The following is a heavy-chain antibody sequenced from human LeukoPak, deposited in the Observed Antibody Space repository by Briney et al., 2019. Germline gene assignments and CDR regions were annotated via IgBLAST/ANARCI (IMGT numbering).Heavy chain of an antibody. Sequence: SVKVSCKASGGTFSSYAISWVRQAPGQGLEWMGRIIPIFGTANYAQKFQGRVTITTDESTSTAYMELSSLRSEDTAVYYCARPLYGGGNAFDIWGQGTMVTVSS. V-gene: IGHV1-69*05. D-gene: IGHD4-23*01. CDR1: GGTFSSYA. CDR3: ARPLYGGGNAFDI. CDR2: IIPIFGTA. J-gene: IGHJ3*02.